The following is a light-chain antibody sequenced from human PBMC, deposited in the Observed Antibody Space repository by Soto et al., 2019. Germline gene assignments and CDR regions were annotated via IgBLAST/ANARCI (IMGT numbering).Light chain of an antibody. CDR2: AAS. V-gene: IGKV1-39*01. CDR1: QSISKY. Sequence: DIQMTQSPSSLSASVGDRVTITCRASQSISKYLNWYKQKPGQAPNLLIYAASTLLSGVPSRFSGSGSGTDFTLTISSLQPEDFATYYCQQSYSTPPDTFGQGTKLEIK. CDR3: QQSYSTPPDT. J-gene: IGKJ2*01.